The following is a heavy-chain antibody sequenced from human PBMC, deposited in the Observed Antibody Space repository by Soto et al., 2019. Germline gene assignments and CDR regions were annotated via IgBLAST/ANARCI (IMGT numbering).Heavy chain of an antibody. CDR2: FDPEDGET. CDR3: ATAVPRSGKGYFDY. CDR1: GYTLTELS. V-gene: IGHV1-24*01. D-gene: IGHD3-10*01. J-gene: IGHJ4*02. Sequence: ASVKVSCKVSGYTLTELSMHWVRQAPGKGPEWMGGFDPEDGETIYAQKFQGRVTMTEDTSTDTAYMELSSLRSEDTAVYYCATAVPRSGKGYFDYWGQGTLVTVSS.